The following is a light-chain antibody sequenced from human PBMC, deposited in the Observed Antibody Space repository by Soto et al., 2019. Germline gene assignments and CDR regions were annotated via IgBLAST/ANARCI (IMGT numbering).Light chain of an antibody. CDR3: SSYTSSSTPYV. J-gene: IGLJ1*01. V-gene: IGLV2-14*01. Sequence: QSALTQPASVSGSPGQSITISCTGTSSDVGGYNYVSWYQQHPGKAPKLMIYEVSNRPSGVSNRFSGSKSGNTASLTISGLQPEDEDDYYCSSYTSSSTPYVFGTGTKVTVL. CDR2: EVS. CDR1: SSDVGGYNY.